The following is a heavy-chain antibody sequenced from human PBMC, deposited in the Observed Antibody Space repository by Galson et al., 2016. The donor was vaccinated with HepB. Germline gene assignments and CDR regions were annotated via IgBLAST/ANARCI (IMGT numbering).Heavy chain of an antibody. CDR2: MKSKGGGGAT. Sequence: SLRLSCAGYGFTFSLAWMNWVRQAPGEGLEWVGRMKSKGGGGATDFAAPVKGRFSITRDDSKNTPYLHMISLTAEDTAVYYCIHDWDYNYGMNVWGQGTTVTVSS. D-gene: IGHD2-21*01. J-gene: IGHJ6*02. V-gene: IGHV3-15*01. CDR1: GFTFSLAW. CDR3: IHDWDYNYGMNV.